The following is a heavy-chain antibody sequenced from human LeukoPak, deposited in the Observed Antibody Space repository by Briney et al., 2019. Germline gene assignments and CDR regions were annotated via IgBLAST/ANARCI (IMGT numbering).Heavy chain of an antibody. CDR1: GGSISSYY. D-gene: IGHD6-13*01. J-gene: IGHJ4*02. Sequence: SETLSLTCTVSGGSISSYYWSWIRQPPGQGLEWIGYIYYSGSTNYNPSLKSRVTISVDTSKNQFSLKLSSLTAVDTAVYYCARQPIAADYWGQGTLVTVSS. CDR3: ARQPIAADY. CDR2: IYYSGST. V-gene: IGHV4-59*01.